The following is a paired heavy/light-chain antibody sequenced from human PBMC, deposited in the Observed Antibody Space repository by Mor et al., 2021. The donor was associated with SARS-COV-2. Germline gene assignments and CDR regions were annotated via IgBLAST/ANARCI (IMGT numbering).Light chain of an antibody. V-gene: IGKV1-17*03. CDR2: LVS. CDR3: LQHNSYPWT. J-gene: IGKJ1*01. CDR1: QGISNY. Sequence: DIQMTQSPSAMSASVGDRVTITCRASQGISNYLAWFQQKPGKVPKRLIYLVSSLQSGVPSRFSGSGSGTEFTLTISSLQPEDFATYYCLQHNSYPWTFGQGTKVEIK.
Heavy chain of an antibody. J-gene: IGHJ3*01. V-gene: IGHV3-7*01. CDR3: ARDPYYDAFDL. Sequence: EVQLVESGGGLVQPGGSLRLSCAASGFTFSTFWLSWVRQAPGKGLEWVANIKDDGNEEYYVDSVKGRFTISRDNAKNSLYLQMNSLRSDDTAVYYCARDPYYDAFDLWGQGTMVTVSS. D-gene: IGHD1-26*01. CDR2: IKDDGNEE. CDR1: GFTFSTFW.